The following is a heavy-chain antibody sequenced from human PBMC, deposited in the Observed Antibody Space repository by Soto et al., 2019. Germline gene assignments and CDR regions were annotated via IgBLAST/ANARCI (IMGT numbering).Heavy chain of an antibody. CDR1: GGTFSTFG. CDR3: ARTAPMDAGDKYYYDF. V-gene: IGHV1-69*13. Sequence: ASVKVSCKTSGGTFSTFGISWVRQAPGQGLEWKGGIIPFFGTAEYSQKFEDRITITADESTNTVYMDLRSLTSEDTAIYYCARTAPMDAGDKYYYDFWGQGALVTVSS. D-gene: IGHD3-16*01. J-gene: IGHJ4*02. CDR2: IIPFFGTA.